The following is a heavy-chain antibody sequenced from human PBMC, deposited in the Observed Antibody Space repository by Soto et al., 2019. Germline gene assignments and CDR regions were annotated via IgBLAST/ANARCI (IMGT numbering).Heavy chain of an antibody. CDR3: GTVFEH. Sequence: EVQLVESGGGSVQPGGSLRLSCVASGITFTNYWMHWVRQVPGKGLVWVAGVDSDGRGTSYADFVKGRFTISRDNAKNTLYLQMNSLRVEDTAVYYCGTVFEHWGQGIAVTVSS. J-gene: IGHJ4*02. CDR2: VDSDGRGT. CDR1: GITFTNYW. V-gene: IGHV3-74*01.